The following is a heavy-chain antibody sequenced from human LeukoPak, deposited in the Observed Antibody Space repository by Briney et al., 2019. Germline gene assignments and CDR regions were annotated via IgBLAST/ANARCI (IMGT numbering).Heavy chain of an antibody. D-gene: IGHD3-22*01. J-gene: IGHJ4*02. CDR1: GFTFSSYA. CDR3: AKARGAYYYDGSGYSYFDY. V-gene: IGHV3-30-3*02. Sequence: GGSLRLSCAASGFTFSSYAMHWVRQAPGKGLEWVAVISYDGSNKYYADSVKGRFTISRDNSKNTLYLQMNSLRAEDTAVYYCAKARGAYYYDGSGYSYFDYWGQGTLVTVSS. CDR2: ISYDGSNK.